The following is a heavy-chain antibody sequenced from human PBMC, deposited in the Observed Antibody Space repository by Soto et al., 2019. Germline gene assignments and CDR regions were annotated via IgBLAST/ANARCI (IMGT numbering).Heavy chain of an antibody. Sequence: ASVKVSCKASGYTFTGYYMHCVRQAPGQGLEWMGWINPNSGGTNYAQKFQGRVTMTRDTSISTAYMELSRLRSDDTAVYYCASDYGGNSVFDYWGQGTLVTVSS. V-gene: IGHV1-2*02. D-gene: IGHD4-17*01. CDR2: INPNSGGT. CDR1: GYTFTGYY. CDR3: ASDYGGNSVFDY. J-gene: IGHJ4*02.